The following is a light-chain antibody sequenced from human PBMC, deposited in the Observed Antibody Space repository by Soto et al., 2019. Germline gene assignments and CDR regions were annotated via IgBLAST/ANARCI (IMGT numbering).Light chain of an antibody. J-gene: IGKJ1*01. CDR1: QSISSW. V-gene: IGKV1-5*01. CDR3: QQYKT. CDR2: DAS. Sequence: DIQMTQSPSTLSASVGDRVTITCRASQSISSWLAWYQQKPGKAPKPLIYDASSLESGVPSRFSGSGSGTEFTLTISNLQPDDFATYYCQQYKTFGQGTKVEI.